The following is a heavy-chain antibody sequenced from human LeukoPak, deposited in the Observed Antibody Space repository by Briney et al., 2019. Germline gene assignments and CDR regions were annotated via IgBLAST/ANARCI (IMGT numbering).Heavy chain of an antibody. Sequence: GGSLRLSCAASGFTFSDYYMSWIRQAPGKGLEWVSYISSSGSTIYYADSVKGRFTISRDNAKNSLYLQMNSLRAEDTAVYYCARLRPPGVWYFDLWGRGTLVTVSS. CDR2: ISSSGSTI. D-gene: IGHD2-2*01. CDR1: GFTFSDYY. CDR3: ARLRPPGVWYFDL. J-gene: IGHJ2*01. V-gene: IGHV3-11*01.